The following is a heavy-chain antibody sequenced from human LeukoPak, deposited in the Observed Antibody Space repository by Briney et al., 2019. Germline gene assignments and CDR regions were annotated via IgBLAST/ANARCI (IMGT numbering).Heavy chain of an antibody. CDR1: GYSFTNYW. D-gene: IGHD2-2*01. CDR2: IYPGDSAT. Sequence: GEPLKISCKGSGYSFTNYWIAWVRQMAGKGLEWMGIIYPGDSATRYSPSFQGQVTISVDKSISTAYLQWSSLKASDTAMYYCARIRYCSSTSCPGWLDPWGQGTLVTVSS. V-gene: IGHV5-51*01. CDR3: ARIRYCSSTSCPGWLDP. J-gene: IGHJ5*02.